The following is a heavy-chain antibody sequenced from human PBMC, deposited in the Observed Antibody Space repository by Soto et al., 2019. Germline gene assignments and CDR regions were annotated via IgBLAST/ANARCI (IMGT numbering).Heavy chain of an antibody. J-gene: IGHJ6*02. D-gene: IGHD1-26*01. CDR1: GGSLSGNY. V-gene: IGHV4-34*01. CDR3: ATDTTGLYYGMDV. Sequence: SETLSLTCAVYGGSLSGNYWTWIRQPPGKGLEWIGEIDHSGSTNYNPSLKSRVSTSVDTSKNQFSLKLSSVTAADTAMYYCATDTTGLYYGMDVWGHGTTVTVSS. CDR2: IDHSGST.